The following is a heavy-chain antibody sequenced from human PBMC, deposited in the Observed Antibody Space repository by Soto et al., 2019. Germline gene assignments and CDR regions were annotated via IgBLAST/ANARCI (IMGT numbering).Heavy chain of an antibody. D-gene: IGHD3-10*01. Sequence: SVKVSCKASGGTFTSYAISWVRQAPGQGLEWMGGIIPIFGTANYAQKFQGRVTITADESTSTAYMELNNLRSEDTAVYYCASGSAVRGGIIMGWFDSWGQGTLFTVSS. CDR1: GGTFTSYA. V-gene: IGHV1-69*13. CDR2: IIPIFGTA. CDR3: ASGSAVRGGIIMGWFDS. J-gene: IGHJ5*02.